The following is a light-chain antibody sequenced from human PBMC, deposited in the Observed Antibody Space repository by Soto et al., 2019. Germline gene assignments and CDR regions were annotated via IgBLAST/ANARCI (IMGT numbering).Light chain of an antibody. J-gene: IGLJ1*01. CDR3: CSHTTNYTYV. Sequence: QSALTQPRSVSGSPGQSVTISCTGTSGDVGGYNFVSWYQQHPGKAPTLMIFDVSQRPSGVPDRFSGSKSGNTASLTISGLQADDEADYYCCSHTTNYTYVFGTGTKLTVL. CDR1: SGDVGGYNF. CDR2: DVS. V-gene: IGLV2-11*01.